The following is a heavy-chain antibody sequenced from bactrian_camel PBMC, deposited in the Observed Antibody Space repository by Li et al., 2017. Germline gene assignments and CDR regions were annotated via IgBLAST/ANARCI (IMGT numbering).Heavy chain of an antibody. CDR1: GSDFNPNY. D-gene: IGHD1*01. J-gene: IGHJ6*01. CDR2: IYTAGDNA. V-gene: IGHV3S28*01. CDR3: AAEFLCDLVADAANFGY. Sequence: QLVESGGGSVQAGGSLRLSCAASGSDFNPNYMVVGWFRQGQGKAREGVAAIYTAGDNAYSADSVKGRFTISQENANNTIYLQMNSLKPEDTAMYHCAAEFLCDLVADAANFGYWGQGTQGTV.